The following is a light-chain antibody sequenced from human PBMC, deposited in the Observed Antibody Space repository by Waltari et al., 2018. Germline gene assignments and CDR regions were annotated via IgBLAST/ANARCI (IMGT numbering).Light chain of an antibody. CDR1: SNDVGGYGY. J-gene: IGLJ1*01. Sequence: QPALTQPASVSGSPGQSVSISCTGTSNDVGGYGYVPWYQQFPGKAPKLMIYEVSYRPSGVSSRFSGSKSGNTASLTISGLQAEDEAVYYCSSHTSTVPHVFGTGTKVTVV. V-gene: IGLV2-14*01. CDR3: SSHTSTVPHV. CDR2: EVS.